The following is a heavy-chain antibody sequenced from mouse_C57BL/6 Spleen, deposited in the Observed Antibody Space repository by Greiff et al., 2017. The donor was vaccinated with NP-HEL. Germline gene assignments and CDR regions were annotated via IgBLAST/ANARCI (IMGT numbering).Heavy chain of an antibody. CDR2: INPSSGYT. CDR3: ASEGDPEHLDY. J-gene: IGHJ2*01. CDR1: GYTFTSYW. V-gene: IGHV1-7*01. Sequence: VQLQQSGAELAKPGASVKLSCKASGYTFTSYWMHWVKQRPGRGLEWIGYINPSSGYTKYNPTFKDKATLTADPSSSTAYLQLNTLTYEDAAVYYCASEGDPEHLDYWGQGTPLTVSS.